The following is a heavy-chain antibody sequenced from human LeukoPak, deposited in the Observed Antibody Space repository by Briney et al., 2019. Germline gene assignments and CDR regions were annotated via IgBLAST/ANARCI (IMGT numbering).Heavy chain of an antibody. V-gene: IGHV3-30*04. Sequence: PGGSLRLSCAASGFAFSSYAMHWVRQAPGKGLEWVAVISYDGSNKYYADSVKGRFTISRDNSKNTLYLQMNSLRAEDTAVYYCARDKDYDSSSGWFDPWGQGTLVTVSS. CDR3: ARDKDYDSSSGWFDP. J-gene: IGHJ5*02. CDR1: GFAFSSYA. CDR2: ISYDGSNK. D-gene: IGHD3-22*01.